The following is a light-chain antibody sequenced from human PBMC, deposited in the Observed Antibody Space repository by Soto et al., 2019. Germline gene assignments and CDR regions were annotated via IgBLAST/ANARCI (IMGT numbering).Light chain of an antibody. CDR1: ESVRRY. Sequence: EIVLTQSPATLSLSPGERATLSCRASESVRRYLAWYQQKPGQAPRLLIYDASNRATGIPARFSGSGSGTDFTLTISSLEPADFAIYYCQQRGNWPITFGGGTKVEIK. J-gene: IGKJ4*01. CDR2: DAS. CDR3: QQRGNWPIT. V-gene: IGKV3-11*01.